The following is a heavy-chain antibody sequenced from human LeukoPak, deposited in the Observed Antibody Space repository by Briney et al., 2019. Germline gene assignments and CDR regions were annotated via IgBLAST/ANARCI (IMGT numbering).Heavy chain of an antibody. Sequence: GGSLRLSCAASGCTFSSYAMHWVRQAPGKGLEWVAVISYDGGNKYYADSVKGRFTISRDNSKNPLYLQMNSLRAEDTAVYYCARDPGDYADYYYYGMDVWGQGTTVTVSS. V-gene: IGHV3-30-3*01. CDR1: GCTFSSYA. J-gene: IGHJ6*02. CDR2: ISYDGGNK. CDR3: ARDPGDYADYYYYGMDV. D-gene: IGHD4-17*01.